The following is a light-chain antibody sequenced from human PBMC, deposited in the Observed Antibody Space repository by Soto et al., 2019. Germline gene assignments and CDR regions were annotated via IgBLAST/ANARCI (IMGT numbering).Light chain of an antibody. CDR2: AAS. CDR1: QGIRKD. CDR3: LEHNSYPWT. J-gene: IGKJ1*01. Sequence: DIQMTQSPSSLSASVGDRVTITCRASQGIRKDLGWYQQKPGKAPKGLIFAASSLQSGVPSRVSGSGSGTEFTLTISSLQTEDPATYYCLEHNSYPWTFGQGTTVVIK. V-gene: IGKV1-17*01.